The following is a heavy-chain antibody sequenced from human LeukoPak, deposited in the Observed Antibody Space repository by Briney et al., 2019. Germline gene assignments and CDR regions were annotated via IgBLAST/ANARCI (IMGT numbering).Heavy chain of an antibody. CDR1: GYSFTGFY. D-gene: IGHD3-10*01. V-gene: IGHV1-2*02. CDR3: ARDHKVPITMVRGVPNWFDP. Sequence: ASVKVSCKASGYSFTGFYIHWVRQAPGQGLEWMGWINPNSGGPNQGRVTMTRDTSISTAYMELSRLRSDDTAVYYCARDHKVPITMVRGVPNWFDPWGQGTLVTVSS. J-gene: IGHJ5*02. CDR2: INPNSGGP.